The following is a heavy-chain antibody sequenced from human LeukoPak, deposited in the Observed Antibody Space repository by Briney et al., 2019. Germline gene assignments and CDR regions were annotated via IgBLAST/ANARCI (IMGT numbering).Heavy chain of an antibody. V-gene: IGHV1-69*06. CDR3: ARDLSNGLPSDY. J-gene: IGHJ4*02. Sequence: SVEVSCKASGGTFSSYAISWVRQAPGQGLEWMGGTIPIFGTANYAQKFQGRVTITADKSTSTAYMELSSLRSEDTVVYYCARDLSNGLPSDYWGQGTLVTVSS. CDR1: GGTFSSYA. CDR2: TIPIFGTA. D-gene: IGHD2-15*01.